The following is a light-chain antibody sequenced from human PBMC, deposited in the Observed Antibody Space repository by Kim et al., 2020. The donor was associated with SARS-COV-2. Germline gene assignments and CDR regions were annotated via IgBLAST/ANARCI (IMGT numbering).Light chain of an antibody. CDR3: LQDYTYPRT. CDR2: AAS. CDR1: QAIRND. V-gene: IGKV1-6*01. Sequence: GDRVTITCRASQAIRNDLASYQQKPGRAPQLLIYAASTLLSGVPSRFSGSGSDTDFTLTVSSLQPEDFATYYCLQDYTYPRTFGQGTKVDI. J-gene: IGKJ1*01.